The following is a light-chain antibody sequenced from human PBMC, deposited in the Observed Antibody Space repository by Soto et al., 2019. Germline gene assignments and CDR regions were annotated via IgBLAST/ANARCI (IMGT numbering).Light chain of an antibody. CDR1: QTISSW. Sequence: DIQMTQSPSTLSGSVGDRVTITCRASQTISSWLAWYQQKPGKAPKLLISRASTVKSGVPSRFSGSGSGTEFPLTSSSLQHDDFATYYCQHYNRYSEAFGQGTKVELK. J-gene: IGKJ1*01. V-gene: IGKV1-5*03. CDR3: QHYNRYSEA. CDR2: RAS.